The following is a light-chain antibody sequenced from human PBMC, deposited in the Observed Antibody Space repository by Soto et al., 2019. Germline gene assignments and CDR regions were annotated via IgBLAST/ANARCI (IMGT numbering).Light chain of an antibody. CDR2: GSS. J-gene: IGKJ1*01. Sequence: EIGVTQSPGTLSLSPGEIDTLSCRASQSLSSSSLAWYQQKPGQAPRLLIYGSSGRTTGTPDRFSGSGSGTDFTLTVSRLETEDLAVYYCQHYVNALPWTFGQGTKVEIK. V-gene: IGKV3-20*01. CDR3: QHYVNALPWT. CDR1: QSLSSSS.